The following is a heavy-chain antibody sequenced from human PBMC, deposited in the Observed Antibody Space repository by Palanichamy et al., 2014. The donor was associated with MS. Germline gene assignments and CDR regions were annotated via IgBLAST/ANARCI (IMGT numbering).Heavy chain of an antibody. CDR1: GGSISSGDYY. CDR3: ARAQGEFPGYSRGWADC. D-gene: IGHD6-19*01. J-gene: IGHJ4*02. Sequence: QVQLQESGPGLVKPSQTLSLTCTVSGGSISSGDYYWNWIRQPPGKGLEWIGYIYYSGSTYYNPSLKSRVTISIDTSNNQFSLNLSSVTAADTAVYYCARAQGEFPGYSRGWADCWGQGTLVTVSS. CDR2: IYYSGST. V-gene: IGHV4-30-4*01.